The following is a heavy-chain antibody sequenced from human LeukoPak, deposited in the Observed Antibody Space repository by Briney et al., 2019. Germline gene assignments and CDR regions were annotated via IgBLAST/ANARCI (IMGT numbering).Heavy chain of an antibody. CDR1: GYTFTGYY. CDR3: ATALLSVGTSY. CDR2: INPNSGGT. J-gene: IGHJ4*02. V-gene: IGHV1-2*02. D-gene: IGHD1-1*01. Sequence: ASVKVSCKASGYTFTGYYMHWVRQAPEQGLEWMGWINPNSGGTNYAQKLQGRVTMTRDTSISTAYMELSRLTSDDTAVYYCATALLSVGTSYWGQGTLVTVSS.